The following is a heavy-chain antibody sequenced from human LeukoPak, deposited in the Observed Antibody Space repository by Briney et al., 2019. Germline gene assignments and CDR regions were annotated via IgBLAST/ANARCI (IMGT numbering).Heavy chain of an antibody. CDR3: ARESNLGD. J-gene: IGHJ4*02. D-gene: IGHD3-16*01. CDR1: GFTFDDYA. Sequence: PGGSLRLSCAASGFTFDDYAMHWVRQAPGKGLEWVSGISWNSDTIGYADSVEGRFTISRDNAMNSLYLQMNRLRAEDTALYYCARESNLGDWGQGTLVTVSS. CDR2: ISWNSDTI. V-gene: IGHV3-9*01.